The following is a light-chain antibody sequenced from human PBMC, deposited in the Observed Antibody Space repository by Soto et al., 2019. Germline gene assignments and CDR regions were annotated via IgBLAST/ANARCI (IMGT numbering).Light chain of an antibody. CDR2: GAS. CDR3: QHYNSWPRT. J-gene: IGKJ1*01. Sequence: EIVMTQSPATLSVSPGERATLSCRASQSAYNNLAWYQQKPGQAPRLLIYGASTRATGISARFSGSGSVTEFTLTISSLQSEDGALYHCQHYNSWPRTFGQGTKVEVK. CDR1: QSAYNN. V-gene: IGKV3-15*01.